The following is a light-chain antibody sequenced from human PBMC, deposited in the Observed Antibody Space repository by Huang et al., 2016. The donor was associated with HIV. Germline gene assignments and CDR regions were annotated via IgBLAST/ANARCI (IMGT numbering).Light chain of an antibody. J-gene: IGKJ2*01. CDR2: EVS. V-gene: IGKV2D-29*01. Sequence: DIVMTQTQLSLSVTPGQPASISCKSSQRLLHSDGKTYLYWYLQKPGQPPQLLIYEVSNRCSGVPHRCSGSGSGTDFTVKISRVEAEDVGVYYCMHSTQHPYTFGQGTKLEIK. CDR3: MHSTQHPYT. CDR1: QRLLHSDGKTY.